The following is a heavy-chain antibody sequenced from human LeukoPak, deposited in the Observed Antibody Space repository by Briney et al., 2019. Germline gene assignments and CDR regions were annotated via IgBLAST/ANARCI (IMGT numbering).Heavy chain of an antibody. CDR3: ARALGAFDI. CDR1: GGSFSFYY. V-gene: IGHV4-34*01. J-gene: IGHJ3*02. Sequence: SETLSLTCTVSGGSFSFYYWSWIRQPPGKGLEWIGEISQSGSTNYNPSLKSRVNISLDTSENQFSLKLSSVTAADTAVYYCARALGAFDIWGQGTMVTVSS. CDR2: ISQSGST.